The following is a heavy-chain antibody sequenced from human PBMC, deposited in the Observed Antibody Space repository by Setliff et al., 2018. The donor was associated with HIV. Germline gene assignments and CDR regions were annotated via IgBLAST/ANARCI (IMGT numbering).Heavy chain of an antibody. D-gene: IGHD6-19*01. CDR2: INVGNGNT. Sequence: ASVKVSCKASGYTFLNYGISWVRQTPGRGLEWMAWINVGNGNTKTARKFQGRVALTTDTSTTTAHMELRNLRSDDTAVYYCARDSGMAVVGTWRRLDPWGQGTLVTVSS. CDR3: ARDSGMAVVGTWRRLDP. V-gene: IGHV1-18*01. CDR1: GYTFLNYG. J-gene: IGHJ5*02.